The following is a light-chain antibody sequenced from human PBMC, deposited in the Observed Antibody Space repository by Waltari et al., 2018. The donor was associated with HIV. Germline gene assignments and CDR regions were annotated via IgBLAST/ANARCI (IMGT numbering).Light chain of an antibody. V-gene: IGLV2-23*02. CDR3: CSYAGSRIHVI. Sequence: QSALTQPASASGSPGQSLTISCTGTFSHVGSYNLVSWYQQHPGEAPKLMIYEVTKRPSGISSRFSGSKSGNTASLTISGLQAEDEANYYCCSYAGSRIHVIFGGGTKLTVL. CDR1: FSHVGSYNL. J-gene: IGLJ2*01. CDR2: EVT.